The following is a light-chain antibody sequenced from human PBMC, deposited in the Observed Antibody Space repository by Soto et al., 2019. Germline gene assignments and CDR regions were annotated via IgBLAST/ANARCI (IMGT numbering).Light chain of an antibody. V-gene: IGKV3-15*01. CDR1: QSVSSN. Sequence: EVVMTHSPATLSVSPGERSTLSCRASQSVSSNLAWYQQKPGQAPRLFXYGAYTRATVIPATFSGSGSGTEFTLTISSLQSEDFAVYYCQQYNNWPPWTCGQGTKVDIK. CDR3: QQYNNWPPWT. CDR2: GAY. J-gene: IGKJ1*01.